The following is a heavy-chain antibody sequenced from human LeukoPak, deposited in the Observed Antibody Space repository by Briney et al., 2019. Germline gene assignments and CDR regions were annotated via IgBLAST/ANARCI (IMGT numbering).Heavy chain of an antibody. J-gene: IGHJ5*02. CDR2: IKQDGSEK. CDR3: ARDCSKYYYGSGSYFLWFDP. V-gene: IGHV3-7*01. D-gene: IGHD3-10*01. CDR1: GFTFSGYW. Sequence: GGSLRLSCAASGFTFSGYWMTWVRQAPGKGLEWVANIKQDGSEKYYVDSVKGRFTISRDNAKNSLYLQMNSLRAEDTAVYYCARDCSKYYYGSGSYFLWFDPWGQGTLVTVSS.